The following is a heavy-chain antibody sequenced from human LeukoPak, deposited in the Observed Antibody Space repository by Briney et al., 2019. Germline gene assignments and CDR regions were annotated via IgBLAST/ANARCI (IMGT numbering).Heavy chain of an antibody. CDR1: GYTFTGYY. J-gene: IGHJ4*02. CDR2: INPNSGGT. D-gene: IGHD2-21*01. CDR3: ARDFPTAGDIFAY. Sequence: ASVKVSCKASGYTFTGYYMHWVRQAPGQGLEWMGWINPNSGGTNYAQKFQGRVTMTRDTSISTAYMELSRLRSDDTAVYYCARDFPTAGDIFAYWGQGTLVTVSS. V-gene: IGHV1-2*02.